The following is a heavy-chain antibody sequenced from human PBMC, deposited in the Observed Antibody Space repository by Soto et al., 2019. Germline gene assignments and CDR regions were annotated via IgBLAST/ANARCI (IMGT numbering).Heavy chain of an antibody. J-gene: IGHJ4*02. CDR2: IIPILGRA. CDR1: GGTFSSYT. V-gene: IGHV1-69*08. D-gene: IGHD3-9*01. CDR3: ARDQVYDILTGYYYFDY. Sequence: SVKVSCKASGGTFSSYTISWVRQVPGQGLEWMGRIIPILGRANYAQKFQGRVTITRDTSASTAYMELSSLRSEDTAVYYCARDQVYDILTGYYYFDYWGQGTLVTVSS.